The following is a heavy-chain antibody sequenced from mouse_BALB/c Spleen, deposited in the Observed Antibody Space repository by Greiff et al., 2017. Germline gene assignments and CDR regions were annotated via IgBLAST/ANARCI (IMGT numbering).Heavy chain of an antibody. V-gene: IGHV1-7*01. Sequence: QVQLQQSGAELAKPGASVKMSCKASGYTFTSYWMHWVKQRPGQGLEWIGYINPSTGYTEYNQKFKDKATLTADKSSSTAYMQLSSLTSEDSAVYYCARRGGQYYFDYWGQGTTLTVSS. CDR3: ARRGGQYYFDY. CDR2: INPSTGYT. CDR1: GYTFTSYW. J-gene: IGHJ2*01.